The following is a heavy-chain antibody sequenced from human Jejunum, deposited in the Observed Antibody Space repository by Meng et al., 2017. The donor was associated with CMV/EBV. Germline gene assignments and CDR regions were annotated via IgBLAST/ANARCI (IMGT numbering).Heavy chain of an antibody. V-gene: IGHV1-69*05. D-gene: IGHD4-23*01. CDR3: ARRHGGNYVFDS. Sequence: CKASGGTFSTYGIDWVRQAPGQGLEWMGGIIPLIDIPDYAHKFQGRVTFSMDESSSTAYMDLISLTSADTAVYYCARRHGGNYVFDSWGQGTLVTVSS. CDR1: GGTFSTYG. J-gene: IGHJ4*02. CDR2: IIPLIDIP.